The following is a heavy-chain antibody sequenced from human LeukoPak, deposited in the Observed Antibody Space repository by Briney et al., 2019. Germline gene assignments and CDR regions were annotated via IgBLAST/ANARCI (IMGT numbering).Heavy chain of an antibody. V-gene: IGHV1-18*01. J-gene: IGHJ5*02. Sequence: EASVKVSCKASGYTFTSYGISWVRQAPGQGLEWMGWISAYNGNTNYAQKLQGRVTMTTDTSTSTAYMELRSLRSDDTAVYYCARTRRLQPSNWFDPWGQGTLVTVSS. CDR2: ISAYNGNT. D-gene: IGHD5-24*01. CDR1: GYTFTSYG. CDR3: ARTRRLQPSNWFDP.